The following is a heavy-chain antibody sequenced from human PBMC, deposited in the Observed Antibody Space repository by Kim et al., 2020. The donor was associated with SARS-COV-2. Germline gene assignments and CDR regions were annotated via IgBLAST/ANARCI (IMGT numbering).Heavy chain of an antibody. Sequence: SPSFQGQVTISTDKAISTAYLQWSSLKASDTAMYYCARGAEFFESWFDPWGQGTLVTVSS. J-gene: IGHJ5*02. CDR3: ARGAEFFESWFDP. V-gene: IGHV5-51*01. D-gene: IGHD3-3*01.